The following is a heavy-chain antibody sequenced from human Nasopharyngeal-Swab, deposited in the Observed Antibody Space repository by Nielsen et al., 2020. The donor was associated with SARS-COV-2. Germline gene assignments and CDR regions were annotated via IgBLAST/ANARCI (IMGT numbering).Heavy chain of an antibody. CDR2: IYYSGST. V-gene: IGHV4-39*01. CDR3: ARQVAAAEYGYFDY. Sequence: SETLSLTFTVSGCSISSSSYYWGWIRQPPGKGLEWIGSIYYSGSTYYNPSLKSRVTISVDTSKNQFSLKLSSVTAADTAVYYCARQVAAAEYGYFDYWGQGTLVTVSS. J-gene: IGHJ4*02. D-gene: IGHD2-15*01. CDR1: GCSISSSSYY.